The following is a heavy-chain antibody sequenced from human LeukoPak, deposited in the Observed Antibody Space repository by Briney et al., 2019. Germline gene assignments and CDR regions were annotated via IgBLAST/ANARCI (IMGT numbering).Heavy chain of an antibody. CDR2: ISGSGGST. Sequence: GGSLRLSCAASGFTFSTCAMGWVRQAPGKGLGWVSAISGSGGSTFYADSVKGRFTISRDNSKNTVYLKMSGLRAEDTALYYCAKAHCSPTSCSRIDYWGQGTLVTDSS. D-gene: IGHD2-2*01. J-gene: IGHJ4*02. CDR1: GFTFSTCA. CDR3: AKAHCSPTSCSRIDY. V-gene: IGHV3-23*01.